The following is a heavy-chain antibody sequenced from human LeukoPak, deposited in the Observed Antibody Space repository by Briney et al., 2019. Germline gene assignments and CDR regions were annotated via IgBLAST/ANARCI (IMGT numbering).Heavy chain of an antibody. CDR1: GFTFSSYA. Sequence: GGSLRPSCAASGFTFSSYAMSWVRQAPGKGLEWVSAISGSGGSTYYADSVKGRFTISRDNSKNTLYLQMNSLRAEDTAVYYCAKDKYYYDSSGYHAVLFDYWGQGTLVTVSS. V-gene: IGHV3-23*01. CDR2: ISGSGGST. J-gene: IGHJ4*02. D-gene: IGHD3-22*01. CDR3: AKDKYYYDSSGYHAVLFDY.